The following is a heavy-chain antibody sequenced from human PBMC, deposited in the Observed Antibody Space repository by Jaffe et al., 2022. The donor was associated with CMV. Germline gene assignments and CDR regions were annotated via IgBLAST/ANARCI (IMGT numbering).Heavy chain of an antibody. V-gene: IGHV3-23*01. CDR1: GFTFSSYA. D-gene: IGHD1-26*01. CDR3: AKRNSGSYYDGWDDAFDI. Sequence: EVQLLESGGGLVQPGGSLRLSCAASGFTFSSYAMSWVRQAPGKGLEWVSAISGSGGSTYYADSVKGRFTISRDNSKNTLYLQMNSLRAEDTAVYYCAKRNSGSYYDGWDDAFDIWGQGTMVTVSS. J-gene: IGHJ3*02. CDR2: ISGSGGST.